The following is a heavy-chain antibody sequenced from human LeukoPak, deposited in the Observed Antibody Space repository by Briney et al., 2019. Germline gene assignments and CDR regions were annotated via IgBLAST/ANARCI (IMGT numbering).Heavy chain of an antibody. CDR1: GGSISSYY. Sequence: PSETLSLTCTVSGGSISSYYWSWIRQPPGKGLEWIGYIYYSGSTNYNPSLKSRVTISVDTSKNQFSLKLSSVTAADTAVYYCARLGGSGWFDYWGRGTLVTVSS. V-gene: IGHV4-59*08. J-gene: IGHJ4*02. D-gene: IGHD6-19*01. CDR2: IYYSGST. CDR3: ARLGGSGWFDY.